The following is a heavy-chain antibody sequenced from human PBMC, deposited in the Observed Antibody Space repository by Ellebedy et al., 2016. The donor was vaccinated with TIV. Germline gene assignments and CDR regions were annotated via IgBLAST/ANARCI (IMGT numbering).Heavy chain of an antibody. CDR1: GGSISSYY. CDR3: ARGRFTTTWPIFYSGLDV. V-gene: IGHV4-59*12. D-gene: IGHD1-1*01. Sequence: SETLSLTXTVSGGSISSYYWSWIRQPPGKGLELIGEISHDGNADYSPSLESRVTISIDKSKSQLSLSLRSVTAADSAVYYCARGRFTTTWPIFYSGLDVWGQGTTVAVSS. J-gene: IGHJ6*02. CDR2: ISHDGNA.